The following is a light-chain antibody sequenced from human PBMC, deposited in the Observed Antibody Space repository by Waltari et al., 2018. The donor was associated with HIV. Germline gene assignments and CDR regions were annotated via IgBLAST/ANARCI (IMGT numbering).Light chain of an antibody. CDR2: AAS. J-gene: IGKJ2*01. CDR3: QQSYDVPYT. Sequence: DIQMTQSPSSLSASVGERVTITCRASQTIRNYLNWYQQRPGIAPKLLIYAASSLQSGVASRVIGSLSGTDFTLTISSLQPEDSAIYYCQQSYDVPYTFGQGTNLEIK. V-gene: IGKV1-39*01. CDR1: QTIRNY.